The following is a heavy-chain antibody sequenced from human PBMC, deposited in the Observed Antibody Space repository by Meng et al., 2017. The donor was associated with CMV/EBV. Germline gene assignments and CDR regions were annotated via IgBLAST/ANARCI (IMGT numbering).Heavy chain of an antibody. J-gene: IGHJ6*02. CDR1: GGSFSGYY. V-gene: IGHV4-34*01. CDR2: INHSGST. CDR3: ARGVHYYGSGSPLLWYYYGMDV. D-gene: IGHD3-10*01. Sequence: GSLRLSCAVYGGSFSGYYWSWIRQPPGKGLEWIGEINHSGSTNYNPSLKSRVTISVDTSKNQFSLKLSSVTAADTAVYYCARGVHYYGSGSPLLWYYYGMDVWGQGTTVTVSS.